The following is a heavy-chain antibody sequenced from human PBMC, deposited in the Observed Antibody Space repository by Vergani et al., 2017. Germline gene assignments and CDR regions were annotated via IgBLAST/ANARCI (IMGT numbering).Heavy chain of an antibody. CDR3: ANLPIYYYGSGSYYRGVDY. V-gene: IGHV3-74*03. CDR1: GFSFNSYW. J-gene: IGHJ4*02. D-gene: IGHD3-10*01. Sequence: DVHLAESGGGFFQPGGSLRLSCSASGFSFNSYWMHWVRQVPGKGLLWVSRIKSDGSITAYADSVKGRFTISRDNAQNTLYLQMNSLRAEDTAVYYCANLPIYYYGSGSYYRGVDYWGQGTLVTVSS. CDR2: IKSDGSIT.